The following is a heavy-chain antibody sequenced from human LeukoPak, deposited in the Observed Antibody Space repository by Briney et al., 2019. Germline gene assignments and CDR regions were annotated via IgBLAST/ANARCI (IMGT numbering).Heavy chain of an antibody. D-gene: IGHD1-14*01. V-gene: IGHV4-59*08. Sequence: SETLSLTCSVSGGSVSSYYWSWIGQSPGKGLEWIEYIHNSGRTNYNPSLKSRVTGFVDTSKNQVSLRLSSVTAADTAVYYCARHGTISSESYFDYWGQGALVTVSS. CDR1: GGSVSSYY. CDR2: IHNSGRT. CDR3: ARHGTISSESYFDY. J-gene: IGHJ4*02.